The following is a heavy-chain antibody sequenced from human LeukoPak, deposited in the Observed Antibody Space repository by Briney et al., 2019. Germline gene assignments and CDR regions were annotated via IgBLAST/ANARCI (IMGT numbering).Heavy chain of an antibody. Sequence: SETLSLTCTVSGGSISSYYWSWIRQPPGKGLEWIGYIYYSGSTNYNPSLKSRVTISVDTSKNQFSLKLNSVTAADTAVYYCARDRLRWPKIDYWGQGTLVTVSS. J-gene: IGHJ4*02. V-gene: IGHV4-59*12. CDR3: ARDRLRWPKIDY. CDR1: GGSISSYY. D-gene: IGHD4-23*01. CDR2: IYYSGST.